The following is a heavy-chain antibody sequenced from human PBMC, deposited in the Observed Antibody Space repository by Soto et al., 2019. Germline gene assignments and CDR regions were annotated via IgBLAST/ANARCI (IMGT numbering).Heavy chain of an antibody. V-gene: IGHV3-30-3*01. CDR3: AREGSAVGYYGLDV. Sequence: QVQLVESGGGVVQPGRSLRLSCVASGFTFGNYVMHWVRRAPGKGLEWVAVVSFAGTNKYYPDSVKGRFTISRDNSRNTLSLEMHSLTAEDTAVYYCAREGSAVGYYGLDVWGQGTPVTVSP. CDR1: GFTFGNYV. J-gene: IGHJ6*01. CDR2: VSFAGTNK. D-gene: IGHD1-26*01.